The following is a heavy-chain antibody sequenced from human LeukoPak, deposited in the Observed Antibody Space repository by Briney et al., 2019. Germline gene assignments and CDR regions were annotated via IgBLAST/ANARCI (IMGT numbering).Heavy chain of an antibody. D-gene: IGHD3-9*01. CDR3: ARVRYFDWLGPFDY. CDR2: ITGNSNYI. Sequence: GGSLRLSCAASGFSFSDYTLNWVRQAPGKGLEWVSSITGNSNYIFYADSLKGRFTISRDNAERSLYLQMNSLRAEDTAVYYCARVRYFDWLGPFDYWGQGTLVTVSS. CDR1: GFSFSDYT. J-gene: IGHJ4*02. V-gene: IGHV3-21*01.